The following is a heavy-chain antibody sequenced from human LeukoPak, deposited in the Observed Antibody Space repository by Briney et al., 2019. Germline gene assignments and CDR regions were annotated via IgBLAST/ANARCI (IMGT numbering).Heavy chain of an antibody. V-gene: IGHV3-7*01. CDR1: GFTFSSWW. D-gene: IGHD6-13*01. CDR3: ARGGYSSSWYWVY. Sequence: GGSLRLSCAASGFTFSSWWMTWVRQLPGKGLEWVANIKPDGSDKYYVGSVKGRFTISRDNVKNSLYLQMNGLRAEDTAVYYCARGGYSSSWYWVYWGQGTLVTVSS. CDR2: IKPDGSDK. J-gene: IGHJ4*02.